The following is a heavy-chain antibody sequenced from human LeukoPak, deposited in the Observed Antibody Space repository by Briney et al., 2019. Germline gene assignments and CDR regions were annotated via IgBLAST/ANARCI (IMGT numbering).Heavy chain of an antibody. V-gene: IGHV3-48*03. CDR1: GFTFSSYE. CDR2: VSTSGTTI. J-gene: IGHJ6*03. Sequence: GGSLRLSCAASGFTFSSYEMNWVRQAPGKGLEWLSHVSTSGTTIYYAKSVKGRFTISRDNAKNSVYLQMNSLTAEDTGLYYCARDATTAVGWVYMDVWGKGTTVTISS. D-gene: IGHD6-13*01. CDR3: ARDATTAVGWVYMDV.